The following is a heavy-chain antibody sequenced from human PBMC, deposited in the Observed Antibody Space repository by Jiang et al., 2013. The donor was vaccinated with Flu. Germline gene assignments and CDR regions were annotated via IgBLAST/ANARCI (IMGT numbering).Heavy chain of an antibody. D-gene: IGHD4-17*01. Sequence: LESGGGLVQPGGSLRLSCTASGFAFSNYAMSWVRQAPGKGLEWVSAISGSGATTYYADSVKGRFTISRDNSKNTLYLQMSSLRVEDTAVYYCAKGEWTSVTNSPYYFDYWGQGTLVTVSS. J-gene: IGHJ4*02. CDR2: ISGSGATT. V-gene: IGHV3-23*01. CDR1: GFAFSNYA. CDR3: AKGEWTSVTNSPYYFDY.